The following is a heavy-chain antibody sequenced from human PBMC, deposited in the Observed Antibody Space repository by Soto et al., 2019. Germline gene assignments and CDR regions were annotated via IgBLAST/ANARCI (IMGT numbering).Heavy chain of an antibody. CDR3: ARVTLGIKLWLYFEY. CDR1: GGSISSYY. V-gene: IGHV4-59*01. Sequence: SETLSLTCTVSGGSISSYYCSWIRQPPWKGLEWIGYIYYSGITNYNPSLKSRVTISVDTSKNQFSLKLSSVTAADTAVYYCARVTLGIKLWLYFEYWGQGNLFTVSS. CDR2: IYYSGIT. D-gene: IGHD5-18*01. J-gene: IGHJ4*02.